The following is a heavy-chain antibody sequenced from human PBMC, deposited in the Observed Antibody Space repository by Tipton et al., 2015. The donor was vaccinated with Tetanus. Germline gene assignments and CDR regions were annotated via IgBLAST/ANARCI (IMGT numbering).Heavy chain of an antibody. J-gene: IGHJ4*02. Sequence: VQLVQSGAEVKKPGESLKISCQGSGYIFRNYWIGWVRQMPGKGLEWMGIIYPGDSDTRYSPSFQGQVTISADKSISTAYLQWSSLKASDSAMYYCARHTRGSYHAPFDYWGQGTLVTVSS. V-gene: IGHV5-51*01. D-gene: IGHD1-26*01. CDR2: IYPGDSDT. CDR3: ARHTRGSYHAPFDY. CDR1: GYIFRNYW.